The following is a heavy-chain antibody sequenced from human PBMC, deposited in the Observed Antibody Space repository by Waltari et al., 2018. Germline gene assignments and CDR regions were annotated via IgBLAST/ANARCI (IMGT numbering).Heavy chain of an antibody. Sequence: EVQLVESGGGLIQPGGSLRLSCAASGFTVSSNYMSWVRQAPGKGLEWVSVIYSGGSTYYADSVKGRFTISRDNSKNTLYLQMNSLRAEDTAVYYCARAQTTIFGVVITDHDAFDIWGQGTMVTVSS. CDR3: ARAQTTIFGVVITDHDAFDI. CDR1: GFTVSSNY. V-gene: IGHV3-53*01. J-gene: IGHJ3*02. D-gene: IGHD3-3*01. CDR2: IYSGGST.